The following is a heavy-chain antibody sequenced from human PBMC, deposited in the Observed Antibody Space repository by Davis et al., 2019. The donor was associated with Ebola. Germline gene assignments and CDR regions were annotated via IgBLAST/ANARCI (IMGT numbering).Heavy chain of an antibody. CDR2: IIPIFGTA. V-gene: IGHV1-69*13. Sequence: SVKVSCKASGGTFSSYAISWVRQAPGQGLEWMGGIIPIFGTANYAQKFQGRVTITADESTSTAYMELSSLRSEDTAVYYCARVGYCSGGSCYSLDWYFDLWGRGTLVTVSS. D-gene: IGHD2-15*01. J-gene: IGHJ2*01. CDR3: ARVGYCSGGSCYSLDWYFDL. CDR1: GGTFSSYA.